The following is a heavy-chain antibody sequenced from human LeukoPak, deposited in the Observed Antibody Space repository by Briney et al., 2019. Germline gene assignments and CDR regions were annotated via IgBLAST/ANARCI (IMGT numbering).Heavy chain of an antibody. CDR3: ARDSPLWPESRYFDY. J-gene: IGHJ4*02. V-gene: IGHV3-23*01. CDR2: ISGNGGST. D-gene: IGHD2/OR15-2a*01. Sequence: GGSLRLSCVASGFIFRSYAMNWVRQAPGKGLEWVSTISGNGGSTYYADSVKGRFTISRDNSKNTLYLQMNSLRAEDTAVYYCARDSPLWPESRYFDYWGQGTLVTVSS. CDR1: GFIFRSYA.